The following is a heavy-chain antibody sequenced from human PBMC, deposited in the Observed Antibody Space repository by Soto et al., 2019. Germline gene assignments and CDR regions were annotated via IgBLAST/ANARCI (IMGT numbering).Heavy chain of an antibody. Sequence: EVQLVESGGGLVRPGGSLRLSCAASGFTFSRYSMNWVRQAPGKGLEWVSSISSTTNYIYYADSMKGRFTVSRDNAKNSVYLDMNSLSAEDTAVYYCARESEDLTSNFDYWGQGTLGTVYS. CDR2: ISSTTNYI. J-gene: IGHJ4*02. CDR1: GFTFSRYS. CDR3: ARESEDLTSNFDY. V-gene: IGHV3-21*01.